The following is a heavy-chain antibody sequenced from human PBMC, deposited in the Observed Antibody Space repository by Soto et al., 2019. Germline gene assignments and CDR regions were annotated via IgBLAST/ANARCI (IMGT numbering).Heavy chain of an antibody. J-gene: IGHJ4*02. Sequence: EVQLLESGGGLVQPGGSLRLSCAASGFTASNYGMSWVRQAPGKGLEWISTIVGSAGSTFYADSVKGRFTISRDSFKNTLNLQMGSLRAEDTAIYYCPKGFSLASVWWSYRHKSHLDYGGQGVLVTVS. CDR2: IVGSAGST. D-gene: IGHD3-16*02. CDR3: PKGFSLASVWWSYRHKSHLDY. V-gene: IGHV3-23*01. CDR1: GFTASNYG.